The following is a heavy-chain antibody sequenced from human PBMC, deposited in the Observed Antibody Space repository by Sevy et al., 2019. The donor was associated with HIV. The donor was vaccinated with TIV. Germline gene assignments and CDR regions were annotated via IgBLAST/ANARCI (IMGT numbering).Heavy chain of an antibody. Sequence: SETLSLTCTVSGGSISSYYWSWIRQPPGKGLEWIGYIYYSGSTNYNPSLKSRVTISVDTSKNQFSLKLSSVTAADTAVYYCARVGRRGMATIMNYFDYWGQGTLVTVSS. CDR1: GGSISSYY. CDR2: IYYSGST. D-gene: IGHD5-12*01. J-gene: IGHJ4*02. CDR3: ARVGRRGMATIMNYFDY. V-gene: IGHV4-59*01.